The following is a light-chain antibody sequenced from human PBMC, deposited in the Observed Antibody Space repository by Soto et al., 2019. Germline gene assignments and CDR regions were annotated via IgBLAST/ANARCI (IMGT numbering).Light chain of an antibody. CDR1: QSVRSNY. Sequence: EIVLTQSPATLSLSPGERATLSCGASQSVRSNYLAWYQQKPGLAPRLLIYDASSRATGIPDRFSGSGSGTDFTLTISRLEPEDCAVYYCQQYGSSAFTFGPGTKVDIK. J-gene: IGKJ3*01. CDR3: QQYGSSAFT. V-gene: IGKV3D-20*01. CDR2: DAS.